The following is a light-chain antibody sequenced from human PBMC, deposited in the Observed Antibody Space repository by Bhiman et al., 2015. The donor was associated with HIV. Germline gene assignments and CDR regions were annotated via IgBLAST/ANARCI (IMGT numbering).Light chain of an antibody. CDR2: DVT. Sequence: QSTLTQPASVSGSPGQSITISCTGTSSDVGDYSYVSWYQQHPGKAPKLIIYDVTERPSGVSTRFSGSKSGNTASLTVSGLQAEDEADYYCSSHGGDNNFDVFGTGTKVTVL. CDR1: SSDVGDYSY. J-gene: IGLJ1*01. V-gene: IGLV2-14*03. CDR3: SSHGGDNNFDV.